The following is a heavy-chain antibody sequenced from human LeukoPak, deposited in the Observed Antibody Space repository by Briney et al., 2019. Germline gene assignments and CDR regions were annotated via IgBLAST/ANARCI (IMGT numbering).Heavy chain of an antibody. J-gene: IGHJ5*02. D-gene: IGHD5-12*01. CDR1: GGSISSGGYY. Sequence: SETLSLTCTVSGGSISSGGYYWSWIRQHPGKGLEWIGYIYYSGSTNYNPSLKSRVTISVDTSKNQFSLKLSSVTAADTAVYYCAREKGLGNNWFDPWGQGTLVTVSS. CDR3: AREKGLGNNWFDP. V-gene: IGHV4-61*08. CDR2: IYYSGST.